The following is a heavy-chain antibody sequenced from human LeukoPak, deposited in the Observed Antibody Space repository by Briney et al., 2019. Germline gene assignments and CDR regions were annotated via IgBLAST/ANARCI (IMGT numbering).Heavy chain of an antibody. CDR1: GFTFSDYY. CDR3: ATGITYYDYVWGSYPYY. D-gene: IGHD3-16*02. CDR2: IRYDGSDK. V-gene: IGHV3-30*02. J-gene: IGHJ4*02. Sequence: GGSLRLSCAASGFTFSDYYMNWIRQAPGKGLEWVAFIRYDGSDKYYPDSVKGRFTISRDNSKNTLYLQMNSLRAEDTAVYYCATGITYYDYVWGSYPYYWGQGTLVTVSS.